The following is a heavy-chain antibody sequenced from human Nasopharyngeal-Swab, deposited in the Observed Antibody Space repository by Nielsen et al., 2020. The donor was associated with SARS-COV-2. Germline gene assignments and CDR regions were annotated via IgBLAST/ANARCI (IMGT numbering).Heavy chain of an antibody. CDR3: ARDVRQRTGDY. J-gene: IGHJ4*02. Sequence: ESLKIPCAAPGFTFNSYYLGWLRQAPGKGLEWVGNIKQDGSENYCVDSLKGRFTISRDNAKNSMYLQMNSLRAEDAAVDYCARDVRQRTGDYWGQGTLVTVS. CDR2: IKQDGSEN. CDR1: GFTFNSYY. D-gene: IGHD1-1*01. V-gene: IGHV3-7*01.